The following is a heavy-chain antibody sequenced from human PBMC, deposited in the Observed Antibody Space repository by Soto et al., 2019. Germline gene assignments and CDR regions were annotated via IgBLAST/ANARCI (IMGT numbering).Heavy chain of an antibody. Sequence: EVLLLQSGGGLVQPGGSLRLSCAASGFTFGDYAMTWVRQAPGKGLEWVSDISDGDGDTHYADSVKGRFTTSRDNSKNTLYLQMSSLRAEDAAVYYCAKGRTYFDFWGQRTLVTVSS. CDR1: GFTFGDYA. V-gene: IGHV3-23*01. CDR3: AKGRTYFDF. J-gene: IGHJ4*02. CDR2: ISDGDGDT.